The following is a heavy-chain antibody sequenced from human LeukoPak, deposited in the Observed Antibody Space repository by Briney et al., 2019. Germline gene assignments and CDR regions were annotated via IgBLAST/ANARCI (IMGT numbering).Heavy chain of an antibody. CDR2: LHHMGVT. V-gene: IGHV4-38-2*01. CDR1: GYAITIVYW. CDR3: ARVGGNDSTGHYSVDY. Sequence: PSETLSLTCAVSGYAITIVYWGGWIRQPPGRGLEGIGSLHHMGVTTSTPSLKSRVPIPVDPSKNQLSLRLYSVTAADPAVYYCARVGGNDSTGHYSVDYWGQGTLVTVSS. D-gene: IGHD3-22*01. J-gene: IGHJ4*02.